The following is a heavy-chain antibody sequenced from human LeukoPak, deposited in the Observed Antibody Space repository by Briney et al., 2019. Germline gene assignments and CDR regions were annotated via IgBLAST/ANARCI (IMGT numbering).Heavy chain of an antibody. CDR1: GGSISSSSKYY. D-gene: IGHD3-22*01. V-gene: IGHV4-39*01. CDR2: IYYSGTT. Sequence: SETLSLTCTVSGGSISSSSKYYGGWIRQPPGKGLEWIGSIYYSGTTSYNPSLRSRVTISVDTSKNQFSLRLSSVTAADTAVYYCARHVYYYDSSGYYYYFDDWGQGTLVTVSS. CDR3: ARHVYYYDSSGYYYYFDD. J-gene: IGHJ4*02.